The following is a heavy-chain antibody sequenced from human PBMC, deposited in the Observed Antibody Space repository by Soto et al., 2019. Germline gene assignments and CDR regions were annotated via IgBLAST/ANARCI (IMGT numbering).Heavy chain of an antibody. J-gene: IGHJ4*02. D-gene: IGHD5-12*01. CDR3: AKAPYAGYFYYFDS. CDR1: GFAFGDSA. CDR2: ISWNSGAK. Sequence: PGGSLRLSCAGSGFAFGDSAMHWVRQAPGKGLEWVAGISWNSGAKGYAVSVKGRFTISRDNAKKSLYLQMNTLRPEDTALYYCAKAPYAGYFYYFDSWGQGTLVTVSS. V-gene: IGHV3-9*01.